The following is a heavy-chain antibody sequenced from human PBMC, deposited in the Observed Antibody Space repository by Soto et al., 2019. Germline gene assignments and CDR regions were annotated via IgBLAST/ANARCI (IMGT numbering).Heavy chain of an antibody. CDR1: GFTFSSYA. V-gene: IGHV3-23*01. Sequence: PGGSLRLSCAASGFTFSSYAMSWVRQAPGQGLERVSTISYTGDSTYYADSVKGRFTISRDNSKNTLYLQMNSLRAEDTAVYYCAKDRRSGYSGSLFDYWGQGTLVTVSS. D-gene: IGHD6-6*01. CDR2: ISYTGDST. CDR3: AKDRRSGYSGSLFDY. J-gene: IGHJ4*02.